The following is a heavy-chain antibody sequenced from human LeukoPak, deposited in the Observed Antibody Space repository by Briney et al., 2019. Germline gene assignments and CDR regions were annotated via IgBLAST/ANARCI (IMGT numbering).Heavy chain of an antibody. Sequence: SETLSLTCAVSGGSISSSNWWSWIRQPPGKGLEWIGEIYHSGSTNYNPSLKSRVTISVDKSKTQFSLKLSSVTAADTAVYYCARERSRGQWPGLSVRHLYFDYWGQGTLVIVSS. CDR1: GGSISSSNW. V-gene: IGHV4-4*02. D-gene: IGHD6-19*01. J-gene: IGHJ4*02. CDR2: IYHSGST. CDR3: ARERSRGQWPGLSVRHLYFDY.